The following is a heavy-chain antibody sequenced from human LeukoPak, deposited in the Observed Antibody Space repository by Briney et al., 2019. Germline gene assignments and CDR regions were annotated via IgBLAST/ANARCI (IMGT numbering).Heavy chain of an antibody. J-gene: IGHJ6*02. D-gene: IGHD3-3*01. CDR2: INHSGST. V-gene: IGHV4-34*01. CDR3: ARGAPGIFGVVIYYYYYGMDV. CDR1: GGSISSYY. Sequence: SETLSLTCTVSGGSISSYYWSWIRQPAGKGLEWIGEINHSGSTNYNPSLKSRVTISVDTSKNQFSLKLSSVTAADTAVYYCARGAPGIFGVVIYYYYYGMDVWGQGTTVTVSS.